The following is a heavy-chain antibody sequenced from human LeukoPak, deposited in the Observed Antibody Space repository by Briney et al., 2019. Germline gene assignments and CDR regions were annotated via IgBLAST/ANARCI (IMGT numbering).Heavy chain of an antibody. CDR3: ATATHYYDSSGYDY. CDR1: GYTFTGYY. J-gene: IGHJ4*02. V-gene: IGHV1-2*04. CDR2: INPNSGGT. D-gene: IGHD3-22*01. Sequence: ASVKVSCKASGYTFTGYYMHWMRQAPGQGLEWMGWINPNSGGTNYAQKFQGWVTMTRDTSISTAYMELSRLRSEDTAVYYCATATHYYDSSGYDYWGQGTLVTVSS.